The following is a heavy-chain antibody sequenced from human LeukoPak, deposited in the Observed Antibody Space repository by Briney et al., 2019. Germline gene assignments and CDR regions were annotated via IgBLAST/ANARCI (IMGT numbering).Heavy chain of an antibody. Sequence: PGGSLRLSCAAPGFTFSSYSMNWVRQAPGKGLEWVSSISSSSSYIYYADSVKGRFTISRDNAKNSLYLQMNSLRAEDTAVYYCATWVVVAATWYYYYYMDVWGKGTTVTISS. V-gene: IGHV3-21*01. J-gene: IGHJ6*03. CDR3: ATWVVVAATWYYYYYMDV. CDR2: ISSSSSYI. D-gene: IGHD2-15*01. CDR1: GFTFSSYS.